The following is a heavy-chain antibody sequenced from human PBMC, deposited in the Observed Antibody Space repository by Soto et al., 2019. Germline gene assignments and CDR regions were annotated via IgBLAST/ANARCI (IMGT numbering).Heavy chain of an antibody. V-gene: IGHV4-59*01. CDR1: GGSISSYY. CDR3: ARPLTGTTSRYAFDI. CDR2: IYYSGST. Sequence: SETLSLTCTVSGGSISSYYWSWIRQPPGKGLEWIGYIYYSGSTNYNPSLKSRVTISVDTSKNQFSLKLSSVTAADTAVYYCARPLTGTTSRYAFDIWGQGTMVTVSS. J-gene: IGHJ3*02. D-gene: IGHD1-7*01.